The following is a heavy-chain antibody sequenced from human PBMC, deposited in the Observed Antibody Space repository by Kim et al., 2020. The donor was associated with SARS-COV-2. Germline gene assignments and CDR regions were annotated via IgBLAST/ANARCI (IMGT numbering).Heavy chain of an antibody. CDR3: ARVGYDYVWGSYRDYYYYYGMDF. CDR1: GFTFSDYY. CDR2: ISSSSSYK. Sequence: GGSLRLSCAASGFTFSDYYMRWIRQAPGKGLEWVSDISSSSSYKNYADSVKGRFTFSRDNAKNSLYLQMNSLRAEDTAVYYCARVGYDYVWGSYRDYYYYYGMDFGGQGTPVTVSS. J-gene: IGHJ6*02. V-gene: IGHV3-11*05. D-gene: IGHD3-16*02.